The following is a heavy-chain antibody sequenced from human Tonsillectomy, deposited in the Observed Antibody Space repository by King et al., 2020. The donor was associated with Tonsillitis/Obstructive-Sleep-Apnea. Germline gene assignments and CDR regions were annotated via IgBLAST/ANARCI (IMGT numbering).Heavy chain of an antibody. Sequence: QLQESGPGLVKPSETLSLTCTVSGGSISSYYWSWIRQPPGKGLEWIGYIYYSGSTNYNPSLKSRVTISVDTSKNQFSLKLSSVTAADTAVYYCARRVVLRAPFDYWGQGTLVTVSS. V-gene: IGHV4-59*08. J-gene: IGHJ4*02. CDR3: ARRVVLRAPFDY. CDR1: GGSISSYY. CDR2: IYYSGST. D-gene: IGHD2-15*01.